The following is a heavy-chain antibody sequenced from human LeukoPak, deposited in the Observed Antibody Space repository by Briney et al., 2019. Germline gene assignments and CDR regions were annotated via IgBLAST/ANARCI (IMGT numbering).Heavy chain of an antibody. J-gene: IGHJ4*02. CDR3: ARDGPWFGEFFDY. V-gene: IGHV3-7*01. CDR2: MKQDGSEK. Sequence: GGSLRLPCAASGFTFSNYWMSWVRQAPGKGLEWVANMKQDGSEKNYVDSVKGRFTISRDNAKNSLYLQMNSLRAEDAAVYYCARDGPWFGEFFDYWGQGTLVTVSS. CDR1: GFTFSNYW. D-gene: IGHD3-10*01.